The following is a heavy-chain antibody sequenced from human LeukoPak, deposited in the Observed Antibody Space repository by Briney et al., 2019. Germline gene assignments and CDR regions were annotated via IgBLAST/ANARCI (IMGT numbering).Heavy chain of an antibody. J-gene: IGHJ3*02. CDR2: IYYSGST. CDR1: GGSISSYY. CDR3: ARAPKKDAFDI. V-gene: IGHV4-59*01. Sequence: SETLSLTCTVSGGSISSYYWSWIRQPRGKGLEWIGYIYYSGSTNYNPSLKSRVTISVDTSKNQFSLKLSSVTAADTAVYYCARAPKKDAFDIWGQGTMVTVSS.